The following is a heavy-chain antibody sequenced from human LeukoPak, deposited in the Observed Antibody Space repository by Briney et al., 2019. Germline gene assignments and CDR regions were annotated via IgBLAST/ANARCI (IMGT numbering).Heavy chain of an antibody. CDR1: GGSFSGYY. V-gene: IGHV4-4*07. J-gene: IGHJ6*03. Sequence: SETLSLTCAVYGGSFSGYYWSWIRQPAGKGLEWIGRIYTSGSTNYSPSLKSRVTMSVDTSKNQFSLKLSSVTAADTAVYYCARDGGLRYYMDVWGKGTTVTISS. D-gene: IGHD3-3*01. CDR3: ARDGGLRYYMDV. CDR2: IYTSGST.